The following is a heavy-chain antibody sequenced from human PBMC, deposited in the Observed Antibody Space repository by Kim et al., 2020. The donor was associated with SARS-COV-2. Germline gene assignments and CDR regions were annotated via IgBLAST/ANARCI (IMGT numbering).Heavy chain of an antibody. CDR2: ISGSGGTT. D-gene: IGHD6-19*01. CDR3: GKDRVVAGLMGATGY. J-gene: IGHJ4*02. CDR1: GFSFSSYA. V-gene: IGHV3-23*01. Sequence: GGSLRLSCAASGFSFSSYAMSWVRQAPGKGLEWVSGISGSGGTTYYADSVKGRFTISRDNSKKTVFLQMNSLSAEDTAVYYCGKDRVVAGLMGATGYWGQGTLVTVSS.